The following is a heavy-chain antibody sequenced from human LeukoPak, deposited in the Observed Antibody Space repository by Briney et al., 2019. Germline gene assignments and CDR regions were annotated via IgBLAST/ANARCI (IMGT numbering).Heavy chain of an antibody. CDR1: GFTFSSYA. Sequence: PGGSLRLSCAASGFTFSSYAMSWVRQAPGKGLEWVSAISGSGGSTYYADSVKGRFTISRDNSKNTLYLQMNSLRAEDTAVYYCAKEWRFYYGSGSYFDYWGQGTLVTVSS. V-gene: IGHV3-23*01. CDR3: AKEWRFYYGSGSYFDY. J-gene: IGHJ4*02. CDR2: ISGSGGST. D-gene: IGHD3-10*01.